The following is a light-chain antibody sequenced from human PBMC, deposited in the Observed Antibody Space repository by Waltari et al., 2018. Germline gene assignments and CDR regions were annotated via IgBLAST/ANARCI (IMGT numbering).Light chain of an antibody. Sequence: DIQLIQSPSSLSASVGDRVTITCQASQVITNYLNWYQQKPGKAPKLLIYDASNWEIGVPSRFSGTGSGSDFTRTISSLQPEDIATYYCQQYDNLILTFGGGTKVEIK. CDR1: QVITNY. V-gene: IGKV1-33*01. CDR2: DAS. CDR3: QQYDNLILT. J-gene: IGKJ4*01.